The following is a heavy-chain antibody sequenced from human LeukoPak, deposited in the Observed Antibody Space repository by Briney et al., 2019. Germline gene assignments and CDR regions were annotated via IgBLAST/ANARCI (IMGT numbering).Heavy chain of an antibody. V-gene: IGHV4-39*07. J-gene: IGHJ4*02. CDR2: IYYSGST. Sequence: SETLSLTCTVSGGSISSGGYYWGWIRQPPGKGLEWIGSIYYSGSTYYNPSLKSRVTISVDTSKNQFSLKLSSVTAADTAVYYCARKGYSYFDYWGQGTLVTVSS. D-gene: IGHD2-21*01. CDR1: GGSISSGGYY. CDR3: ARKGYSYFDY.